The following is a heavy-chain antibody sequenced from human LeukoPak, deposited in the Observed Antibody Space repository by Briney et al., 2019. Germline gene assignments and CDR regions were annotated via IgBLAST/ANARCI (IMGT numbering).Heavy chain of an antibody. D-gene: IGHD2-2*02. V-gene: IGHV3-7*01. CDR1: GFTFSSYW. CDR2: IKQDGSEK. J-gene: IGHJ4*02. CDR3: ARVPAAISPLYYFDY. Sequence: GGSLRLSCAASGFTFSSYWMSWVRQAPGKGLEWVANIKQDGSEKYYVDSVKGRFTISRDNAKNSLYLQMNSLRVEDTAVYYCARVPAAISPLYYFDYWGQGTLVTVSS.